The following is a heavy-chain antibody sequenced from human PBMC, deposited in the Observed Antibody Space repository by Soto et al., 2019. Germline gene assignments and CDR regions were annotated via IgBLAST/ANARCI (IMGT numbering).Heavy chain of an antibody. CDR2: ISYDGSNK. CDR1: GFTFSSYA. Sequence: QVQLVESGGGVVQPGRSLRLSCAASGFTFSSYAMHWVRQAPGKGLEWVAVISYDGSNKYYADSVKGRFTISRDNSKNTLYLQINSLRAEDTAVYYCARDLFGGAFDIWGQGTMVTVSS. D-gene: IGHD3-16*01. V-gene: IGHV3-30-3*01. CDR3: ARDLFGGAFDI. J-gene: IGHJ3*02.